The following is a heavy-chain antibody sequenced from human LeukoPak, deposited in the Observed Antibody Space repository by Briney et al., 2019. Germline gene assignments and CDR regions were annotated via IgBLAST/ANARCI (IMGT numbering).Heavy chain of an antibody. CDR3: ARGDNIYGDYKGYFDY. Sequence: GASVKVSCKASGYTFASYDINWVRQATGQGLEWMGWMNPNSGNTGYAQKFQGRVTMTRNTSISTAYMELSSLRSEDTAVYYCARGDNIYGDYKGYFDYWGQGTLVTVSS. J-gene: IGHJ4*02. CDR1: GYTFASYD. D-gene: IGHD4-17*01. V-gene: IGHV1-8*01. CDR2: MNPNSGNT.